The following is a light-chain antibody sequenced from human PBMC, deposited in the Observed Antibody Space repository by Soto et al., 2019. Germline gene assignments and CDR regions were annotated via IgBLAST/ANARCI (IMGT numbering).Light chain of an antibody. CDR3: QQSYSTLGT. Sequence: QMTQSPSSLSASVGDRVIITCRADHSINNYLNWYQQKPGQVPKLLIYAASTLQSGVPSRFSGSGSGRVFTLTINSLQPEDFATYYCQQSYSTLGTFGRGTRGEI. CDR1: HSINNY. CDR2: AAS. J-gene: IGKJ1*01. V-gene: IGKV1-39*01.